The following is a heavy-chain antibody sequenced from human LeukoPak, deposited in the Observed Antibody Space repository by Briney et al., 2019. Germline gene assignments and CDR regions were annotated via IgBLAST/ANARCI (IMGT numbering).Heavy chain of an antibody. D-gene: IGHD6-13*01. CDR2: ISSSISIT. Sequence: GGSLRLSCAASGFTFSTYTMNWVRQAPGKGLEWVSYISSSISITYYADSVKGRFTISRDNAENSLYLQMNSLRAEDTAVYYCAKGTDSSRVGEGAFDIWGQGTMVTVSS. V-gene: IGHV3-48*04. CDR3: AKGTDSSRVGEGAFDI. J-gene: IGHJ3*02. CDR1: GFTFSTYT.